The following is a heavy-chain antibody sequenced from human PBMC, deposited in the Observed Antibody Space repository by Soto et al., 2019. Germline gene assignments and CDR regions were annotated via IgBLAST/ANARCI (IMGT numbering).Heavy chain of an antibody. V-gene: IGHV3-30-3*01. J-gene: IGHJ6*02. Sequence: GGSLRLSCAASGFTFSSYAMHWVRQAPGKGLEWVAVISYDGSNKYYADSVKGRFTISRDNSKNTLYLQMNSLRAEDTAVYYCARQKYSSGWTPLYYYYGMDVWGQGTKVTVSS. D-gene: IGHD6-19*01. CDR2: ISYDGSNK. CDR1: GFTFSSYA. CDR3: ARQKYSSGWTPLYYYYGMDV.